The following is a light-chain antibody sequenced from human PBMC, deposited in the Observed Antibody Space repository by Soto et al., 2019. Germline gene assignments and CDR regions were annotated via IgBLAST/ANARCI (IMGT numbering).Light chain of an antibody. Sequence: DIVMTQSPATLSVSPGERATLSCRASQSVSSNLAWYQQKPGQAPRLLIYGASTRATGIPARFSGSGSGTEFTLTISSLQSEDFATYYCQQYYSYLITFGQGTRLEIK. V-gene: IGKV3-15*01. CDR3: QQYYSYLIT. J-gene: IGKJ5*01. CDR1: QSVSSN. CDR2: GAS.